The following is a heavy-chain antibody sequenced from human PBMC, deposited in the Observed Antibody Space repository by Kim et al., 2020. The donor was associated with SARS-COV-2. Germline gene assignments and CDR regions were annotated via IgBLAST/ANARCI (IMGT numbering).Heavy chain of an antibody. Sequence: SETLSLTCAVYGGSFSGYYWSWIRQPPGKGLEWIGEINHSGSTNYNPSLKSRVTISVDTSKNQFSLKLSSVTAADTAVYYCARGTRQWLSRHYYYYMDVWGNGTTVTGSS. D-gene: IGHD6-19*01. J-gene: IGHJ6*03. V-gene: IGHV4-34*01. CDR2: INHSGST. CDR1: GGSFSGYY. CDR3: ARGTRQWLSRHYYYYMDV.